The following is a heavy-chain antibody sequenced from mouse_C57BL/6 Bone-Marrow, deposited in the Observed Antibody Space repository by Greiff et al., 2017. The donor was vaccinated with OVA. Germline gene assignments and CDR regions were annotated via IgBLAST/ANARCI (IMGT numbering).Heavy chain of an antibody. D-gene: IGHD1-1*01. CDR1: GYTFTSYW. CDR2: IYPGSGST. Sequence: VQLQQPGAELVKPGASVKMSCKASGYTFTSYWITWVKQRPGQGLEWIGDIYPGSGSTNYNEKFKSKATLTVDTSSSTAYRQLSSLTSEDAAVYYCARDTTVVPWYFDVWGTGTTVTVSS. CDR3: ARDTTVVPWYFDV. J-gene: IGHJ1*03. V-gene: IGHV1-55*01.